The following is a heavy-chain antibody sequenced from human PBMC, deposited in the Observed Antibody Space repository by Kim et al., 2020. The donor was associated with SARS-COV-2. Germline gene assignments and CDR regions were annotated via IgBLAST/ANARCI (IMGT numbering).Heavy chain of an antibody. CDR3: ARVFGGGYRYLDF. Sequence: YAQGFTGRFFFSLDTSVSTAYLQIRSLEAEDTALYYCARVFGGGYRYLDFWGQGTLVTVSS. J-gene: IGHJ4*02. V-gene: IGHV7-4-1*01. D-gene: IGHD3-16*02.